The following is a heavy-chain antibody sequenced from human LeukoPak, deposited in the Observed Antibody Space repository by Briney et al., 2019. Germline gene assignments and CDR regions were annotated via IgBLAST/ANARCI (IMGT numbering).Heavy chain of an antibody. D-gene: IGHD6-25*01. J-gene: IGHJ4*02. CDR2: INHSGST. Sequence: PSETLSLTCAVYGGSFSGYYWSWIRQPPGKGLEWIGEINHSGSTNYNPSLKSRVTISVDTSKNQFSLKLSSVTAADTAVYYCARGSGYPQRIDYWGQGTLVTVSS. CDR1: GGSFSGYY. CDR3: ARGSGYPQRIDY. V-gene: IGHV4-34*01.